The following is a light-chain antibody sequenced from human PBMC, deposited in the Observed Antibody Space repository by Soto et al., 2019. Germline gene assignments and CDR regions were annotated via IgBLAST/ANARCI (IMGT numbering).Light chain of an antibody. J-gene: IGLJ1*01. V-gene: IGLV2-8*01. CDR3: SSFAGNNNRGV. CDR1: SSDVGGHNY. Sequence: QSALTQSPSASGSPGQSVTISCTGTSSDVGGHNYVSWYQHHPGKAPKLIIYEVSKRPSGVPDRFSGSKSGNTASLTVSGLQAEDEADYYCSSFAGNNNRGVFGSGTKVTVL. CDR2: EVS.